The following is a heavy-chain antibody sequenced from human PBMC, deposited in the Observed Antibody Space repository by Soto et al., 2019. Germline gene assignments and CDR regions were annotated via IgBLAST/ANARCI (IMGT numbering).Heavy chain of an antibody. J-gene: IGHJ3*02. D-gene: IGHD3-10*01. CDR3: ARFFFVAFDI. CDR2: INPNSGDT. CDR1: GYTFTGYH. Sequence: QVQLVQSGAEVKKPGASVKVSCKASGYTFTGYHMHWVRQAPGQGLEWLGRINPNSGDTNYAQKFQGWVTMTRDTSISTAYMELSRLRSDDTVVYYCARFFFVAFDIWGQGTMVTFSS. V-gene: IGHV1-2*05.